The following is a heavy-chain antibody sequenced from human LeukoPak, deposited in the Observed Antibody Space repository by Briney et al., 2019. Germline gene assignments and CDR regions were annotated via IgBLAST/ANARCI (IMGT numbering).Heavy chain of an antibody. CDR3: AKGFVTDSSGYYAVFAFDI. CDR2: ISGSGGST. D-gene: IGHD3-22*01. Sequence: GGSLRLSCAASGFTFSTFAMSWVRQAPGKGLEWVSTISGSGGSTYYADSVKGRFTISRDNHKNTLYLQMNSLRAEDTAVYYCAKGFVTDSSGYYAVFAFDIWGQGTMVTVSS. V-gene: IGHV3-23*01. CDR1: GFTFSTFA. J-gene: IGHJ3*02.